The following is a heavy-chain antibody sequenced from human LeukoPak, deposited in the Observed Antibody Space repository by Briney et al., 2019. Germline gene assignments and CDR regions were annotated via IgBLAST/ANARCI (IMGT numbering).Heavy chain of an antibody. J-gene: IGHJ6*03. CDR3: ARLGDYGDYDYYYYMDV. D-gene: IGHD4-17*01. CDR1: GYSFTSYW. Sequence: GESLKISCKGSGYSFTSYWIGWVRQMPGKGLEWMGIIYPGDSDTRYSPSFQGQVTISADKSISTAYLQWSSLKASDTAMYYCARLGDYGDYDYYYYMDVWGKGTTVTISS. CDR2: IYPGDSDT. V-gene: IGHV5-51*01.